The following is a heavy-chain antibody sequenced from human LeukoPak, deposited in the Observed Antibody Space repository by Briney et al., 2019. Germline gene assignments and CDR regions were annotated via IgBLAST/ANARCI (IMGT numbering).Heavy chain of an antibody. J-gene: IGHJ4*02. V-gene: IGHV4-34*01. Sequence: SETLSLTCAVYGGSFSGYYWSWIRQPPGKGLECIGEINHSGSTNYNPSLKSRVTISVDTSKNQFSLKLSSVTAADTAVYYCARLDRRGYSYGWDQGTLVTVSS. D-gene: IGHD5-18*01. CDR1: GGSFSGYY. CDR3: ARLDRRGYSYG. CDR2: INHSGST.